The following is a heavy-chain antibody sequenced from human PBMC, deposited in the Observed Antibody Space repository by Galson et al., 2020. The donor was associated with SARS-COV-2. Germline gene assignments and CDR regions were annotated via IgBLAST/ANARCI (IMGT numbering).Heavy chain of an antibody. CDR3: AKDYTWGDGYCSSTSCQSPGERGYYGMDV. Sequence: GGSLRLSCAASGFTFSSYGMHWVRQAPAKGLEWVAFIRYDGSNKYYADSVKGRFTISRDNSKNTLYLQMNSLRAEDTAVYYCAKDYTWGDGYCSSTSCQSPGERGYYGMDVWGQGSTVTVSS. D-gene: IGHD2-2*03. CDR1: GFTFSSYG. CDR2: IRYDGSNK. V-gene: IGHV3-30*02. J-gene: IGHJ6*02.